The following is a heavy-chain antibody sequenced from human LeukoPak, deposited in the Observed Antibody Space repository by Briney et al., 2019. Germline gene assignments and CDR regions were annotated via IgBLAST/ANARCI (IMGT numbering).Heavy chain of an antibody. V-gene: IGHV3-30*02. CDR3: AKDSWEWGVTAEIDS. CDR1: GFTFSSYG. D-gene: IGHD3-10*01. Sequence: GGSLRLSCAASGFTFSSYGMHWVRQAPGKGLEWVAFIRYDGSNKYYADSVKGRFTISRDNSKNTLYLQMSSLRAEDTAVYYCAKDSWEWGVTAEIDSGGQGPLVTVSS. J-gene: IGHJ4*02. CDR2: IRYDGSNK.